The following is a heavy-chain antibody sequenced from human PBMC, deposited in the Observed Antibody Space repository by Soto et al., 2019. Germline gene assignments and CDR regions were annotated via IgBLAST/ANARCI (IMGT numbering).Heavy chain of an antibody. J-gene: IGHJ4*02. D-gene: IGHD2-15*01. Sequence: QVQLVQSGAEVKKPGASVKVSCKASGYTFTSYGWVRQAPGQGLEWMGWISGSNGNTNYAQKLKGRVTMTTATSTSTAYMALRSLRSDATAVYSWARVSVARGTADLDYWGQGTLVTVSS. V-gene: IGHV1-18*01. CDR3: ARVSVARGTADLDY. CDR1: GYTFTSYG. CDR2: ISGSNGNT.